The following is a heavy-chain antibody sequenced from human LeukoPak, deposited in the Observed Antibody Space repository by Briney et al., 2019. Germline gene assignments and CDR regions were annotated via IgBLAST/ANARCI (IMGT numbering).Heavy chain of an antibody. V-gene: IGHV3-48*01. CDR2: ISSSSSTI. Sequence: GGSLRLSCAASGFTFSSYSMNWVRQAPGKGLEWVSSISSSSSTIYYADSVKGRFTISRDNAKNSLYLQMNSLRAEDTAVYYCARWGKSSIAALGAFDIWGQGTMVTVSS. CDR3: ARWGKSSIAALGAFDI. D-gene: IGHD6-6*01. J-gene: IGHJ3*02. CDR1: GFTFSSYS.